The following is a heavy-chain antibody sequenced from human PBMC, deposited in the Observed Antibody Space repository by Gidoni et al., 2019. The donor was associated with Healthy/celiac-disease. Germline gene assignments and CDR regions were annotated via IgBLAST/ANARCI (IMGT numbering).Heavy chain of an antibody. J-gene: IGHJ6*02. D-gene: IGHD6-19*01. CDR3: ASPSIAVAGQKYYYYGMDV. Sequence: EVQLVESGGGLVQPGGSLRLSCAASGFTFSSYWMHWVRQAPGKRLVWVSRINSDGSSTSYADSVKGRFTISRDNAKNTLYLQMNSLRAEDTAVYYCASPSIAVAGQKYYYYGMDVWGQGTTVTVSS. CDR1: GFTFSSYW. V-gene: IGHV3-74*01. CDR2: INSDGSST.